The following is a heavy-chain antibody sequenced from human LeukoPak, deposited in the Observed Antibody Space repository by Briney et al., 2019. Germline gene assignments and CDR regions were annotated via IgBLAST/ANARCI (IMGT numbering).Heavy chain of an antibody. CDR2: INPNSGGT. Sequence: ASVKVSCKASGYTFTGYYMHWVRQAPGQGLEWMGWINPNSGGTNYAQKFQGRVTMTRDTSISTAYMELSRLRSDDTAVYYCARDFGVKVAGYMDVWGKGTTVTVSS. CDR3: ARDFGVKVAGYMDV. V-gene: IGHV1-2*02. D-gene: IGHD3-16*01. CDR1: GYTFTGYY. J-gene: IGHJ6*03.